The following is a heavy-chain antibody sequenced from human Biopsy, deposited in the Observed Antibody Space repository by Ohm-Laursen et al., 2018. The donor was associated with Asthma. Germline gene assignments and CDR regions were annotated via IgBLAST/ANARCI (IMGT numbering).Heavy chain of an antibody. CDR3: ARAVDYSHYYGIDV. D-gene: IGHD3-10*01. CDR2: ISVYNGNT. Sequence: ASVKVSCKISGYTFNSAGITWVRQAPGQGLEWMGWISVYNGNTKVAQKLQYRVTMITDTSTSTAYMELRSLRSDDTAVYFCARAVDYSHYYGIDVWGQGTTVTVS. J-gene: IGHJ6*02. V-gene: IGHV1-18*01. CDR1: GYTFNSAG.